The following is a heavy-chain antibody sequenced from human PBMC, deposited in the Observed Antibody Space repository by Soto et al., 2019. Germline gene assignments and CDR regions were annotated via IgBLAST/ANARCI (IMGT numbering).Heavy chain of an antibody. J-gene: IGHJ6*02. V-gene: IGHV1-18*01. CDR3: ARDRVEVVAAYYYYGMDV. Sequence: EASVKVSCKASGYTFTSYGISWVRQAPGQGLEWMGWISAYNGNTNYAQKLQGRVTMTTDTSTSTAYMELRSLRSDDTAVYYCARDRVEVVAAYYYYGMDVWGQGTTVTV. D-gene: IGHD2-15*01. CDR2: ISAYNGNT. CDR1: GYTFTSYG.